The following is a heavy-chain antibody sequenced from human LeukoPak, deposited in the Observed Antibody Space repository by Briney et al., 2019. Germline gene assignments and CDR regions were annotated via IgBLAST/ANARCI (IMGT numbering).Heavy chain of an antibody. CDR2: TNVHNGNI. D-gene: IGHD3-9*01. Sequence: ASVKVSRKASGYTFSDYGITWVRQAPGQGLEWMGWTNVHNGNINYAQKFQGRISMTTDTSTTTAFMELRSLRSDDTAVYYCARGIEGYDVLTGYYPWGQGTLVTVSS. CDR3: ARGIEGYDVLTGYYP. J-gene: IGHJ5*02. V-gene: IGHV1-18*01. CDR1: GYTFSDYG.